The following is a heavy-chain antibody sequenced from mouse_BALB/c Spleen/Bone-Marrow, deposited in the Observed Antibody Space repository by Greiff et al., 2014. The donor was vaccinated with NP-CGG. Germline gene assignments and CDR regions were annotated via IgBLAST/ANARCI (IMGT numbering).Heavy chain of an antibody. CDR3: ARLRRYYGYFDY. CDR1: GFTFGSFG. D-gene: IGHD1-1*01. Sequence: EVKLVESGGGLVQPGGSRKLSCAASGFTFGSFGMHWVRQAPEKGLEWVAYISSGSSTIYYADTVKGRFTISRDNPKNTLFLQMTSLRSEDTAMYYCARLRRYYGYFDYWGQGTTLTVSS. CDR2: ISSGSSTI. J-gene: IGHJ2*01. V-gene: IGHV5-17*02.